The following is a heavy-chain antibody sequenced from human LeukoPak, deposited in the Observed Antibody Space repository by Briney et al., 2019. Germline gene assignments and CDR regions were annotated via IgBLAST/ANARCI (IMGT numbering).Heavy chain of an antibody. CDR1: GFTFRTYW. D-gene: IGHD3-22*01. J-gene: IGHJ4*02. CDR3: ARDSSGYQ. CDR2: IKEDGSEK. V-gene: IGHV3-7*01. Sequence: GSLRLSCAASGFTFRTYWMSWVRQAPGKGLEWVANIKEDGSEKYYGDSVKGRFTISRDNAKNSLYLEMNSLRVEDTAMYYCARDSSGYQWGQGTLVTVSS.